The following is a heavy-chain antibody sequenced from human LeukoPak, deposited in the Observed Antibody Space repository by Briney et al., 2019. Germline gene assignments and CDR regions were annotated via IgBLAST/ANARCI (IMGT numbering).Heavy chain of an antibody. CDR1: GFTFSSYS. V-gene: IGHV3-48*01. D-gene: IGHD6-13*01. J-gene: IGHJ4*02. CDR3: ARGTIAAAGFFDY. CDR2: ISSSSSTI. Sequence: GGSLRLSCAASGFTFSSYSMNWVRQAPGKGLEWVSYISSSSSTIYYADSVKGRFTISRDNAKNSLYLQMNSLRAEDTAVYYCARGTIAAAGFFDYWGQGTLVTVSS.